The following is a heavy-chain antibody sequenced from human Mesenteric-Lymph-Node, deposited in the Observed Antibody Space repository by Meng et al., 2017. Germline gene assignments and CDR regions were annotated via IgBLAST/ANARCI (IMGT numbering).Heavy chain of an antibody. V-gene: IGHV1-2*06. D-gene: IGHD3-22*01. J-gene: IGHJ3*02. CDR2: INPNSGGT. CDR3: ARGVHYYDSSGYYDGAFDI. CDR1: GYTFTGYY. Sequence: ASVKVSCKASGYTFTGYYMHWVRQAPGQGLEWMGRINPNSGGTNYAQKFQGRVTMTRDTSISTAYMELRSLRSDDTAVYYCARGVHYYDSSGYYDGAFDIWGQGTMVTVSS.